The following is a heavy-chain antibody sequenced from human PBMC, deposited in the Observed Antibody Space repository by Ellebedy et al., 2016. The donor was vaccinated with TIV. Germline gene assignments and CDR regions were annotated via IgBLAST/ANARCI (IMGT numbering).Heavy chain of an antibody. CDR1: RGTFSSYA. V-gene: IGHV1-69*13. D-gene: IGHD3-10*01. Sequence: SVKVSXKASRGTFSSYAISWVRQAPGQGLEWMGGIIPIFGTANYAQKFQGRVTLTADESTSTAYMELSSLRSEDTAVDYCARGGNTMGRGVISLDYWGQGTLVTVSS. CDR3: ARGGNTMGRGVISLDY. J-gene: IGHJ4*02. CDR2: IIPIFGTA.